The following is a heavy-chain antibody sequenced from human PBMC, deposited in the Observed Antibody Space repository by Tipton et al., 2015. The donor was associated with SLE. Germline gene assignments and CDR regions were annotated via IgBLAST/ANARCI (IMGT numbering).Heavy chain of an antibody. D-gene: IGHD6-19*01. V-gene: IGHV3-74*01. CDR2: INTDGSGK. CDR3: ARAVADWGWLVVY. Sequence: SLRLSCEGSGYTFNRYWMHWVRQAPGKGLVWVSRINTDGSGKDYAESVKGRFTISRDNAKNTLYLQMNSLRAEDTAVYYCARAVADWGWLVVYWGRGTQVTVSS. CDR1: GYTFNRYW. J-gene: IGHJ4*02.